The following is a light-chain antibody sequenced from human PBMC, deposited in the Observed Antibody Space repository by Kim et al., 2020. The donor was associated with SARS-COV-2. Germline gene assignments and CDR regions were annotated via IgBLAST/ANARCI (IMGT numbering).Light chain of an antibody. Sequence: SPGERATLSCRASQSVSSCYLAWYQQKPGQAPRLLIYGASSRATGIPDSFSGSGSGTDFTLTISRLEPEDFAVYYCQQYGSSPWTFGQGTKVDIK. CDR1: QSVSSCY. V-gene: IGKV3-20*01. CDR3: QQYGSSPWT. J-gene: IGKJ1*01. CDR2: GAS.